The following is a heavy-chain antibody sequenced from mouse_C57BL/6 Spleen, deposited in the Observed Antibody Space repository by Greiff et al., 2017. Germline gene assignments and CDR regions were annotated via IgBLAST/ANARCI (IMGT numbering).Heavy chain of an antibody. J-gene: IGHJ2*01. CDR3: ARGPYYSNYYFDY. Sequence: EVKVVESGGGLVKPGGSLKLSCAASGFTFSSYAMSWVRQTPEKRLEWVATISDGGSYTYYPDNVKGRFTISRDNAKNNLYLQMSHLKSEDTAMYYWARGPYYSNYYFDYWGQGTTLTVSS. D-gene: IGHD2-5*01. CDR2: ISDGGSYT. V-gene: IGHV5-4*03. CDR1: GFTFSSYA.